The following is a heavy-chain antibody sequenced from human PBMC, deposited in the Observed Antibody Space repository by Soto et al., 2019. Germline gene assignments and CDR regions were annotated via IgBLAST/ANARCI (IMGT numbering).Heavy chain of an antibody. D-gene: IGHD3-10*01. CDR2: IYYSGST. CDR3: ARETTLVRGVLTHAFDI. V-gene: IGHV4-31*03. Sequence: SETLSLTCTVSGGSISSGNYYWSWLRQHPGKGLEWIGYIYYSGSTYYNPSLKSRVTISVDTSKNQFSLKLSSVTAADTAVYYCARETTLVRGVLTHAFDIWGQGTMVTVSS. CDR1: GGSISSGNYY. J-gene: IGHJ3*02.